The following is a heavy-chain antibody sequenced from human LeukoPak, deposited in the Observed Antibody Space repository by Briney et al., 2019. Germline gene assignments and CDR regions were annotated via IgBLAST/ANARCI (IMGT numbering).Heavy chain of an antibody. CDR2: IIPIFGTA. CDR3: ARDQGQDGSGSYAIY. D-gene: IGHD3-10*01. J-gene: IGHJ4*02. Sequence: SVKVSFKASAGTFSIYTISWLRQAPGQGLEWMGGIIPIFGTANYAQKFQGRVTITADESTSTAYMELSSLRSEDTAVYYCARDQGQDGSGSYAIYWGQGTLVTVSS. V-gene: IGHV1-69*13. CDR1: AGTFSIYT.